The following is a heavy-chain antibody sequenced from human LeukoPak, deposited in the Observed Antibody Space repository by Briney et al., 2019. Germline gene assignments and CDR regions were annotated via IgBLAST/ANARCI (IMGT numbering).Heavy chain of an antibody. J-gene: IGHJ3*02. CDR1: GGSISSSSYY. CDR3: ARYRYYDFWSGYSISDAFDI. V-gene: IGHV4-39*07. CDR2: IYYSGST. Sequence: PSETLSLTCTVSGGSISSSSYYWGWIRQPPGKGLEWIGSIYYSGSTYYNPSLKSRVTISVDTSKNQFSLKLSSVTAADTAVYYCARYRYYDFWSGYSISDAFDIWGQGTMVTVSS. D-gene: IGHD3-3*01.